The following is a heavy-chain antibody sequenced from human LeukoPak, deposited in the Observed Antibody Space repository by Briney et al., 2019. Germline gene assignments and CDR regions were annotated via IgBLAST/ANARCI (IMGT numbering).Heavy chain of an antibody. D-gene: IGHD2-8*01. CDR2: ISASGSSI. CDR1: GFTFSSYA. CDR3: AKDSHCTNGVCYGLDY. Sequence: GALRLSCAASGFTFSSYAMPWVRQAPGKGLEWVSSISASGSSIYYVDSVKGRFTVSRDNSRNTLYLQMNSLRAEDTALYYCAKDSHCTNGVCYGLDYWGQGTLVTVSS. J-gene: IGHJ4*02. V-gene: IGHV3-23*01.